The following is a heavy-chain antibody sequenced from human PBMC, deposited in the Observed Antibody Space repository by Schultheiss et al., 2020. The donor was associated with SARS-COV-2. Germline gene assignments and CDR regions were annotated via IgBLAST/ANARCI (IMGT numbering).Heavy chain of an antibody. CDR3: AREDIAAAHPNFDY. V-gene: IGHV4-61*02. Sequence: SETLSLTCAVSGGSISSGGYSWSWIRQPAGKGLEWIGRIYTSGSTNYNPSLKSRVTISVDTSKNQFSLKLSSVTAADTAVYYCAREDIAAAHPNFDYWGQGTLVTVSS. CDR2: IYTSGST. CDR1: GGSISSGGYS. D-gene: IGHD6-25*01. J-gene: IGHJ4*02.